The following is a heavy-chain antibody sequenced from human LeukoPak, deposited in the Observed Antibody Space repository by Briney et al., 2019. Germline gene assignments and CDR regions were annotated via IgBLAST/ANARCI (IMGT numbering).Heavy chain of an antibody. CDR3: ARDSSGYYFKSSRYFDL. CDR2: INPNSGGT. CDR1: GYTFTGYY. V-gene: IGHV1-2*02. Sequence: GSVKVSCKASGYTFTGYYMHWVRQAPGQGLEWMGWINPNSGGTNYAQKFQGRVTMTRDTSISTAYMELSRLRSDDTAVYYCARDSSGYYFKSSRYFDLWGRGTLVTVSS. J-gene: IGHJ2*01. D-gene: IGHD3-22*01.